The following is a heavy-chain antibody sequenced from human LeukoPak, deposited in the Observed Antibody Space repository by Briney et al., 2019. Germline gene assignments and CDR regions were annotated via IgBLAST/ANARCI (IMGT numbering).Heavy chain of an antibody. CDR2: IYPGDSDT. J-gene: IGHJ4*02. CDR3: ARPLSRMALGY. D-gene: IGHD2-8*01. V-gene: IGHV5-51*01. Sequence: GESLKISCKGSGYSFTSYWIDWVRQIPGKGLEWMGIIYPGDSDTRYSPSFQGQVTISADKSISTAYLQWSSLKASDTAMYYCARPLSRMALGYWGQGTLVTVSS. CDR1: GYSFTSYW.